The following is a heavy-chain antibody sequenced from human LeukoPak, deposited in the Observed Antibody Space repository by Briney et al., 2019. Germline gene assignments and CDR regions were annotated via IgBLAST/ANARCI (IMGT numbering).Heavy chain of an antibody. D-gene: IGHD6-6*01. Sequence: SETLSLTCAVYGGSFSGYYWSWIRQPPGKGLEWIGEINHSGSTNYNPSLKSRVTISVDTSKNQFSLKLSSVTAADTAVYYCAISIAGWIDPWGQGTLVTVSS. J-gene: IGHJ5*02. V-gene: IGHV4-34*01. CDR3: AISIAGWIDP. CDR2: INHSGST. CDR1: GGSFSGYY.